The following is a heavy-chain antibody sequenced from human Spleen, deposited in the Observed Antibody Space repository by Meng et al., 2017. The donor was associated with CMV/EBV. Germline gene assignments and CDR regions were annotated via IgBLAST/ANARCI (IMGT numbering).Heavy chain of an antibody. D-gene: IGHD3-10*01. CDR3: ARDRGGAAGLIAY. CDR1: GFSFSTYS. V-gene: IGHV3-21*01. Sequence: GESLKISCVASGFSFSTYSMNWVRQAPGKGLEWVSSISSSGSYKYYSDSVKGRFTISRDNAKNSLYLQMNSLRAEDTAVYYCARDRGGAAGLIAYWGQGTLVTVSS. J-gene: IGHJ4*02. CDR2: ISSSGSYK.